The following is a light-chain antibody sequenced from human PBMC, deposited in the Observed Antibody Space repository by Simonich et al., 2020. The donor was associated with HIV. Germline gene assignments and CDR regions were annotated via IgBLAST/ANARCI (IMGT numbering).Light chain of an antibody. V-gene: IGKV1-5*03. CDR3: QQYNSYPMYT. J-gene: IGKJ2*01. CDR1: QSISTW. Sequence: DIQMTQSPSSLSASVGDRVTITCRASQSISTWLAWYQQKPGKAPKHLIYKASSLESGVPSRFSGSGSGTEFTLTISSLQPDDFATYYCQQYNSYPMYTFGQGTKLEIK. CDR2: KAS.